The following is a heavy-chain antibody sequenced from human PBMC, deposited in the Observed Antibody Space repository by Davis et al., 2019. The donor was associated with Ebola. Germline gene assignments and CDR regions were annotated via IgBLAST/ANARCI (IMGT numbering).Heavy chain of an antibody. V-gene: IGHV1-2*06. CDR3: ARDSRWLQLDFDY. CDR1: GYTFTGYY. J-gene: IGHJ4*02. CDR2: INPNSGGT. Sequence: AASVQVSCKASGYTFTGYYMHWVRQAPGQGLEWMGRINPNSGGTNYAQKFQGRVTMTRDTSISTAYMELSRLRSDDTAVYYCARDSRWLQLDFDYWGQGTLVTVSS. D-gene: IGHD5-24*01.